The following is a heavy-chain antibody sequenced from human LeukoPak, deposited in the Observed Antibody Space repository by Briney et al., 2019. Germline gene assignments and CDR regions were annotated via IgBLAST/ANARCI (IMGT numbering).Heavy chain of an antibody. J-gene: IGHJ3*02. D-gene: IGHD3-22*01. Sequence: GGSLRLSCAAPGFNFSSYGMHWVRQAPGKGLEWVAVISYDGGNKYYADSVKGRFTISRDNSKNTLYLQMNSLRAEDTAVYYCAKDAGSRAESTTAMANPNYYDSSGYQGNDALDIWGQGTMVIVSS. CDR1: GFNFSSYG. V-gene: IGHV3-30*18. CDR2: ISYDGGNK. CDR3: AKDAGSRAESTTAMANPNYYDSSGYQGNDALDI.